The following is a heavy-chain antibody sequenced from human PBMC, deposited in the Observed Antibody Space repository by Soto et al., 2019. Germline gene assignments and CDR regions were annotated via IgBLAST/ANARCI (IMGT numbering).Heavy chain of an antibody. J-gene: IGHJ4*02. Sequence: SETLSLTCAVYGGSFSDYYWSWIRQPPGKGLEWIGEINHSGSTNYNPSLKSRVSISVDTSKNQFSLGLSSVTAADTAFYYCARGDILTGYQYWGQGVLVTGSS. CDR1: GGSFSDYY. CDR2: INHSGST. D-gene: IGHD3-9*01. CDR3: ARGDILTGYQY. V-gene: IGHV4-34*01.